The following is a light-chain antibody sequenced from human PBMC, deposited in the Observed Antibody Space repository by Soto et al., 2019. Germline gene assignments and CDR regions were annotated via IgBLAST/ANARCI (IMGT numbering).Light chain of an antibody. V-gene: IGLV2-11*01. Sequence: QSALTQPRSVSGSPGQSVTISCTGTSSDVGGYNSVSWYQHHPGKAPKLMIYDVTKRPSGVPDRFSGSKSGNTASLTISGRKAEDEAYYSCSSYAGSRVVFGGGTKLT. J-gene: IGLJ2*01. CDR2: DVT. CDR3: SSYAGSRVV. CDR1: SSDVGGYNS.